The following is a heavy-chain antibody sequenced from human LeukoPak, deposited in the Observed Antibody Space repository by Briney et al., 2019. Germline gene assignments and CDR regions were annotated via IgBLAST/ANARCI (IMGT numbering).Heavy chain of an antibody. CDR3: ARHEGIVVVPAAEFDY. CDR2: IYYSGST. J-gene: IGHJ4*02. V-gene: IGHV4-39*01. Sequence: SETLSLTCTVSGGSISSGGYYWGWIRQPPGKGLEWIGSIYYSGSTYYNPSLKSRVTISVDTSKNQFSLKLSSVTAADTAVYYCARHEGIVVVPAAEFDYWGQGTLVTVSS. CDR1: GGSISSGGYY. D-gene: IGHD2-2*01.